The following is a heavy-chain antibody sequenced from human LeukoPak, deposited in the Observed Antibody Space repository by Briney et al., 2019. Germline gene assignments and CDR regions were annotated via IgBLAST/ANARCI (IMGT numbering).Heavy chain of an antibody. CDR2: IYYSGST. D-gene: IGHD3-22*01. V-gene: IGHV4-59*01. CDR1: GGSISNYY. J-gene: IGHJ4*02. CDR3: ASLGDYYDSSGQPFGY. Sequence: SETLCLTCTVSGGSISNYYWTWVRQPPGKGLEWIGYIYYSGSTNYNPYLKSRVTISVDTSKNQFSLKLSSVTAADTAVYDCASLGDYYDSSGQPFGYWGQGTLVTVSS.